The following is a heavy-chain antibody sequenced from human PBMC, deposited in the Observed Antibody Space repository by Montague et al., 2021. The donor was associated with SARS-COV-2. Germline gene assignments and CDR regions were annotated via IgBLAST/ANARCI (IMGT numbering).Heavy chain of an antibody. CDR2: IYYSGST. CDR3: ARVGRQQLVRLSGMDV. D-gene: IGHD6-13*01. CDR1: GGSISSSSYY. V-gene: IGHV4-39*07. Sequence: SDTLSLTRTVSGGSISSSSYYWGWIRQPPGKGLEWIGSIYYSGSTYYNPSLKSRVTISVDTSKNQFSLKLSSVTAADTAVYYCARVGRQQLVRLSGMDVWGQGTTVTSSS. J-gene: IGHJ6*02.